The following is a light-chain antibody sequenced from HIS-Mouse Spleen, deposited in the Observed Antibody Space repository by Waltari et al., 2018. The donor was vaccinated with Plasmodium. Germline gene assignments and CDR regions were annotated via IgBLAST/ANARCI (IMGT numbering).Light chain of an antibody. CDR1: SSDVGGSNS. CDR3: SSYAGSNNLV. V-gene: IGLV2-8*01. Sequence: QSALTQPPSASGSPGQSVTISCTGTSSDVGGSNSVSWYQQHPGNAPKLMIYEVSKRPSGVPDRFSGSKSGNTASLTVSGLQAEDEADYYCSSYAGSNNLVFGGGTKLTVL. CDR2: EVS. J-gene: IGLJ2*01.